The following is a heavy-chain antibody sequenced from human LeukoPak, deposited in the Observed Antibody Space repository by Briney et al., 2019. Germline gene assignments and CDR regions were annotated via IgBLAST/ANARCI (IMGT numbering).Heavy chain of an antibody. Sequence: GRSLRLSCAASGFPFNTYAMSWVRQAPGKGLEWVSSIRGSGDDTYYADSVKGRFTISRDNSKHTLFLQMSGLRAGDTAVYYCAKDSTDYVNRVLGLFDFWGQGALVLVSS. CDR2: IRGSGDDT. CDR1: GFPFNTYA. V-gene: IGHV3-23*01. CDR3: AKDSTDYVNRVLGLFDF. J-gene: IGHJ4*02. D-gene: IGHD3-16*01.